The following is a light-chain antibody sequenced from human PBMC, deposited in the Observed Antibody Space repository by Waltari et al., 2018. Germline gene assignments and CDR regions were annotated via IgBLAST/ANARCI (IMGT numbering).Light chain of an antibody. Sequence: QSALTQPVSVSGSPGQSITISCTGTSNDVGIYKFVSWYQQHPGKAPKVIIFEVNERPSGVSNRFSGSKSGNTASLTISGLQPEDEADYYCCSYAGSSTWVFGGGTKLTVL. CDR3: CSYAGSSTWV. CDR2: EVN. CDR1: SNDVGIYKF. V-gene: IGLV2-23*02. J-gene: IGLJ3*02.